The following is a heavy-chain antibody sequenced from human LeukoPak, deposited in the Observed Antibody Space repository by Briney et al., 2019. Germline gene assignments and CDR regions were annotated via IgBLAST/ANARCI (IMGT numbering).Heavy chain of an antibody. Sequence: GGSLRLSCEVSGFTFSNYAMSWVRQAPGKGLECVSEISGSGGTTYYADSVKGRFTISRDNSKNTLFLQMNSLRPEDTAVYYCARGEYDLLTGVYDTYGIDVWGQGTTVTVSS. CDR1: GFTFSNYA. J-gene: IGHJ6*02. V-gene: IGHV3-23*01. CDR3: ARGEYDLLTGVYDTYGIDV. CDR2: ISGSGGTT. D-gene: IGHD3-9*01.